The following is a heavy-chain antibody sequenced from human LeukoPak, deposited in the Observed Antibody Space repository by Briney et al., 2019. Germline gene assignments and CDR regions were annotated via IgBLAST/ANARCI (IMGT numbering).Heavy chain of an antibody. V-gene: IGHV1-69*06. CDR3: ARDPGVPAAILFDYYYMDV. CDR1: GGTFSSYA. D-gene: IGHD2-2*02. J-gene: IGHJ6*03. CDR2: IIPIFGTA. Sequence: SVKVSCKASGGTFSSYAISWVRQAPGQGLEWMGGIIPIFGTANYAQKFQGRVTITADKSTSTAYMELSSLRSEDTAVYYCARDPGVPAAILFDYYYMDVWGKGTTVTVSS.